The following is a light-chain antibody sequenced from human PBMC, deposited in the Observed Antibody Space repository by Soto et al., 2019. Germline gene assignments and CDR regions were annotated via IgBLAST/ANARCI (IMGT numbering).Light chain of an antibody. CDR1: QGISSS. CDR3: QQINSYPRT. V-gene: IGKV1-9*01. CDR2: AAS. J-gene: IGKJ1*01. Sequence: DIQLTQSPSFLSAAVGDRVTITCRASQGISSSLAWYQQKPGKAPNLLIYAASTLQSGVPSRFSGSGSGTKFVLTMSNLQPEDFATYYCQQINSYPRTFGKGTKVEIK.